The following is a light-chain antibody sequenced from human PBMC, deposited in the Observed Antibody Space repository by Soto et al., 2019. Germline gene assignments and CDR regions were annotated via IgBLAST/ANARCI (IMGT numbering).Light chain of an antibody. CDR3: HQRQRWPRT. CDR1: QSVNIY. V-gene: IGKV3-11*01. Sequence: EIVMTQSPATVSVSPVERATLSCMVSQSVNIYLAWYQQKPGQAPRLLIYEASNRAAGVPGRFSGSGSGTAFTLTITRLEPEDFAFYYCHQRQRWPRTFGQGTRWIS. CDR2: EAS. J-gene: IGKJ1*01.